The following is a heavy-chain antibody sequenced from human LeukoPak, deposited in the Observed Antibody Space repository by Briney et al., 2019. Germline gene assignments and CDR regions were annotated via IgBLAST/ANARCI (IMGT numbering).Heavy chain of an antibody. V-gene: IGHV1-8*03. Sequence: ASVKVSCKASGYTFTSYDINWVRQATGQGLEWMGWMNPNSGNTGYAQKFQGRVTITRNTSIRTAYMELSSLRSEDTAVYYCARRYYYDSSGYPYFDYWGQGTLVTVSS. CDR1: GYTFTSYD. D-gene: IGHD3-22*01. CDR2: MNPNSGNT. CDR3: ARRYYYDSSGYPYFDY. J-gene: IGHJ4*02.